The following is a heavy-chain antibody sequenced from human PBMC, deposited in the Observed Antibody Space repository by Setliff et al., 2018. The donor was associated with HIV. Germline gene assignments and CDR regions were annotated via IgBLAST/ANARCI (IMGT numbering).Heavy chain of an antibody. Sequence: GSLRLSCTASGFTFSTSAMTWARQAPGKGLEWVSSIRGTGGDTYYSDSVKGRFTISRDNSKNTLYLQMDSLRAEDTAVYYCATRQAPRSCYMDVWGKGTTVTVSS. CDR1: GFTFSTSA. CDR3: ATRQAPRSCYMDV. J-gene: IGHJ6*03. D-gene: IGHD6-6*01. V-gene: IGHV3-23*01. CDR2: IRGTGGDT.